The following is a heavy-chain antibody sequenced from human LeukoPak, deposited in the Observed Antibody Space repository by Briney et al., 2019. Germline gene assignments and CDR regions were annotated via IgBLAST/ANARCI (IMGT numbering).Heavy chain of an antibody. CDR1: GGSISSHY. CDR2: IYYSGST. Sequence: SETLSLTCTVSGGSISSHYWTWIRQPPGKGLEWIGYIYYSGSTNYNPSLKSRVTISVDTSKNQFSLKLNSVTPADTAVYYCARLNLEYLYSSGPNDYWGQGTLVTVSS. D-gene: IGHD3-10*01. V-gene: IGHV4-59*11. J-gene: IGHJ4*02. CDR3: ARLNLEYLYSSGPNDY.